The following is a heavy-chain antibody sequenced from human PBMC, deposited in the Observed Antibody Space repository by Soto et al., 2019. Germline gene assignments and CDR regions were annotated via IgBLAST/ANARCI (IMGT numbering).Heavy chain of an antibody. V-gene: IGHV3-21*01. CDR2: ISSTTNYI. CDR3: ARESEGLTSNFDY. CDR1: GFTFTRYS. Sequence: GVSLRLSCAASGFTFTRYSMNWVRQAPGKGLEWVSSISSTTNYIYYADSMKGRFTVSRDNAKNSVYLDMNSLSAEDTAVYYCARESEGLTSNFDYWGQGTRVTVSS. J-gene: IGHJ4*02.